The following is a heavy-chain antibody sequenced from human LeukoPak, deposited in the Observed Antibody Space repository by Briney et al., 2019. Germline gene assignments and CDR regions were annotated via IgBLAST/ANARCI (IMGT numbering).Heavy chain of an antibody. CDR1: GGSFSGYY. CDR2: INHSGST. V-gene: IGHV4-34*01. D-gene: IGHD6-19*01. J-gene: IGHJ4*02. Sequence: ASETLSLTCAVYGGSFSGYYWSWIRQPPGKGLEWIGEINHSGSTNYNPSLKCRVTISVDTSNNQFSLKLSSVTAADTAVYYCARERGYDGGWYRDYWGQGTLVTVSS. CDR3: ARERGYDGGWYRDY.